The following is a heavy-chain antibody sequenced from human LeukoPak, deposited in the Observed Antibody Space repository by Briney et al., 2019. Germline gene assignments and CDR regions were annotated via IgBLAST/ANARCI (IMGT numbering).Heavy chain of an antibody. Sequence: PGGSLRLSCAASGFTFSSYWMHWVRQAPGKGLVWVSRINSDGSSTSYADSVKGRFTISRDNAKNTLYLQMNSLRAEDTAVYYCAKRHWGSSAFDIWGQGTMVTVSS. CDR3: AKRHWGSSAFDI. J-gene: IGHJ3*02. V-gene: IGHV3-74*01. CDR2: INSDGSST. D-gene: IGHD3-16*01. CDR1: GFTFSSYW.